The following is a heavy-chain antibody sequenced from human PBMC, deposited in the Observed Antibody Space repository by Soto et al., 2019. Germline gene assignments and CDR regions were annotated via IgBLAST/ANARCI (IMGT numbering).Heavy chain of an antibody. Sequence: QVQLQQWGAGLLKPSETLSLTCAVYGGSFSGYYWSWIRQPPGKGLEWIGEINHSGSTNYNPSLKSRVTISVDTSKNQFSLKLSSVTAADTAVFYCASGRRSRYSSGWDWGQGTLVTVSS. D-gene: IGHD6-19*01. J-gene: IGHJ4*02. V-gene: IGHV4-34*01. CDR2: INHSGST. CDR1: GGSFSGYY. CDR3: ASGRRSRYSSGWD.